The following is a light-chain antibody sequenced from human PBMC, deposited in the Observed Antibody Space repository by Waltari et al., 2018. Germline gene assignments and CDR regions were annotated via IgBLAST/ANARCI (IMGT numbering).Light chain of an antibody. Sequence: QSALTQPASESGSPGQSITVSCTATSSDLGVYDFVSWYQHHPGQAPKLIIYDVFKRPSGVSNRFSGSKSGNTASLSISGLQADDEGDYYCTSSTFSSPLFGGGTKLTVL. V-gene: IGLV2-14*03. CDR2: DVF. J-gene: IGLJ2*01. CDR3: TSSTFSSPL. CDR1: SSDLGVYDF.